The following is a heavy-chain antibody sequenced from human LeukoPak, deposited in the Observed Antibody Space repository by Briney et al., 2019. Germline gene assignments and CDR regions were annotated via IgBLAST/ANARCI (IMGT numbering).Heavy chain of an antibody. CDR2: IIPIFGTA. Sequence: SVKVSCKASGGTFSSYAISWVRQAPGQGLEWMGGIIPIFGTANYAQKFQGRVTITADESTSTAYMELSSLRSEDTAVYYCARGRGGRTHDAFDIWGQGTMVTVSS. V-gene: IGHV1-69*13. J-gene: IGHJ3*02. CDR1: GGTFSSYA. D-gene: IGHD1-26*01. CDR3: ARGRGGRTHDAFDI.